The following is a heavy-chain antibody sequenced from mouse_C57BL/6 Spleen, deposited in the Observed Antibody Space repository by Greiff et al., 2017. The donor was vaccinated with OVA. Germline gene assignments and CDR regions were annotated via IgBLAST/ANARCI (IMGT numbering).Heavy chain of an antibody. CDR3: ARDWHFDV. Sequence: DVKLVESGGGLVKPGGSLKLSCAASGFTFSSYAMSWVRQTPEKRLEWVATISDGGSYTYSPDNVKGRFTISRDNAKNNLYLQMSHLKSEDTAMYYCARDWHFDVWGTGTTVTVSS. CDR1: GFTFSSYA. J-gene: IGHJ1*03. CDR2: ISDGGSYT. V-gene: IGHV5-4*01.